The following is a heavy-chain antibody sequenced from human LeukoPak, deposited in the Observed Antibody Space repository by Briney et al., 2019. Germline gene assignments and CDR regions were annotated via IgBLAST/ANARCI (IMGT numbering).Heavy chain of an antibody. Sequence: ASVKVSCKASGYTFTDYYVRWVRQAPGQGLGWMGWINPNSGGTNYAQRFKGRVAMTRDTSISTAYMELSRLRSDDTAVYYCAKGWDLYYYDYGMDVWGRGTTVIVSS. CDR3: AKGWDLYYYDYGMDV. V-gene: IGHV1-2*02. CDR1: GYTFTDYY. CDR2: INPNSGGT. D-gene: IGHD6-19*01. J-gene: IGHJ6*02.